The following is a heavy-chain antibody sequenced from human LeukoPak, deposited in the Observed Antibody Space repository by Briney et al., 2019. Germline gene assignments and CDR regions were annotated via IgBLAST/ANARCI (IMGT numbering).Heavy chain of an antibody. V-gene: IGHV4-34*01. Sequence: PSETLSLTCSVSGGSISGGSFSGYYWSWIRQPPGKGLEWIGEINHSGSTNYNPSLKSRVTISVDTSKNQFSLKLSSVTAADTAVYYCARVRYSSGWVYWGQGTLVTVSS. D-gene: IGHD6-19*01. J-gene: IGHJ4*02. CDR1: GGSISGGSFSGYY. CDR2: INHSGST. CDR3: ARVRYSSGWVY.